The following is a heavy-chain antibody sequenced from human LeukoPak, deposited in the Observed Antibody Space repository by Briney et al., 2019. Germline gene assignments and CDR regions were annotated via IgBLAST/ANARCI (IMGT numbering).Heavy chain of an antibody. J-gene: IGHJ4*02. CDR1: GASITRGSYY. CDR2: IYYGGST. V-gene: IGHV4-39*07. Sequence: SETLSLTCSVSGASITRGSYYWVWIRQPPGKGLEWIGSIYYGGSTHYNPSLKSRVTISLDTSKNQFSLKVRSVTAADTALYFCARDADYDTLTGYSGFDIWGQGTLVTVSS. CDR3: ARDADYDTLTGYSGFDI. D-gene: IGHD3-9*01.